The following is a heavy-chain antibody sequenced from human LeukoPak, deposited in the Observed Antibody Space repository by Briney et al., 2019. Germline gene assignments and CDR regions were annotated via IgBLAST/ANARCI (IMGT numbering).Heavy chain of an antibody. D-gene: IGHD5-18*01. J-gene: IGHJ3*02. V-gene: IGHV3-74*01. CDR2: INSDGSST. CDR1: GFTFSSYW. CDR3: AKGDSYDLPGDAFDI. Sequence: PGGSLRLSCAASGFTFSSYWMHWVRQAPGKGLVWVSRINSDGSSTSYADSVKGRFTISRDNAKNTLYLQMNSLRAEDTAVYYCAKGDSYDLPGDAFDIWGQGTMVTVSS.